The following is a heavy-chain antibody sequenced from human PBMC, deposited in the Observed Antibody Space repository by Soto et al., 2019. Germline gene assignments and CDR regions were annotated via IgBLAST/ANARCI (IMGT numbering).Heavy chain of an antibody. J-gene: IGHJ5*02. CDR3: TRDASRDSSARGWFDP. D-gene: IGHD6-13*01. V-gene: IGHV3-21*01. Sequence: SGGSLRLSCAASGFTFRSFTMYWVRQAPGKGLEWVSTISSNSAYIYYTDALRGRFTISRDNAKNSLHLQMNSLGAEDTAVYYCTRDASRDSSARGWFDPWGPGTLVTVSS. CDR2: ISSNSAYI. CDR1: GFTFRSFT.